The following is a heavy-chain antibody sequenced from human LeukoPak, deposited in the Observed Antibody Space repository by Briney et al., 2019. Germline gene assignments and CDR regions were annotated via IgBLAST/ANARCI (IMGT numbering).Heavy chain of an antibody. V-gene: IGHV4-59*01. J-gene: IGHJ4*02. Sequence: PSETLSLTCTVSGGSISSYYWSWIRQPPGKGLDWIGYIYYSGSTSGSTNYNPSLKSRVTISVDTSKKQFSLKLSSVTAADTAVYYCAREGVDTAMVKNWGQGTLVTVSS. CDR3: AREGVDTAMVKN. D-gene: IGHD5-18*01. CDR2: IYYSGSTSGST. CDR1: GGSISSYY.